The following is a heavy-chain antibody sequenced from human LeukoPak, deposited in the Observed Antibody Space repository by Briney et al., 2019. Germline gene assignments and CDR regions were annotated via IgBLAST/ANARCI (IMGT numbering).Heavy chain of an antibody. V-gene: IGHV3-23*01. CDR3: ARVSYCGGDCYESFLDS. CDR1: GFHFGTFA. Sequence: GGSRRLSCEISGFHFGTFAMAWVRQPPGKGLEWVSAIGYSGSATYYADSARGRLTISRDNSKNTLYLQMTSLRADDTAVYFCARVSYCGGDCYESFLDSWGQGTLVTVSS. CDR2: IGYSGSAT. J-gene: IGHJ4*02. D-gene: IGHD2-21*01.